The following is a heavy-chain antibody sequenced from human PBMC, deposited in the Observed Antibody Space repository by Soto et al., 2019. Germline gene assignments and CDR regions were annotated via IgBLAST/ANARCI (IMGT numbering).Heavy chain of an antibody. CDR3: ARDRKDILIFDTSDI. V-gene: IGHV3-30-3*01. Sequence: QVQLVESGGGVVQPGRSLRLSCAASGFTFSSFVMHWVRQTPGKGLEWVALISSDGSDKYYTNSMKVRFTISRDNSKNPLYLPMNRLRAEDSSMYYCARDRKDILIFDTSDIWGQGTVVTVAS. CDR2: ISSDGSDK. CDR1: GFTFSSFV. J-gene: IGHJ3*02. D-gene: IGHD3-3*01.